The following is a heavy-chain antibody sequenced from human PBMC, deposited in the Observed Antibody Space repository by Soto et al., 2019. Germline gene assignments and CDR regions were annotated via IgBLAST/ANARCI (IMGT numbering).Heavy chain of an antibody. CDR3: VRDRGSSSWYEFDY. D-gene: IGHD6-13*01. V-gene: IGHV1-18*01. J-gene: IGHJ4*02. Sequence: QVPLVQSGAEVKKPGASVKVSCKASGYTFTRDGISWVRQAPGQGLEWMGWINTYNGNTNYAQKFQGRVTMTTDRSTTTSDMELRSLRSDDTGVYYCVRDRGSSSWYEFDYWGQGTLVTVSS. CDR2: INTYNGNT. CDR1: GYTFTRDG.